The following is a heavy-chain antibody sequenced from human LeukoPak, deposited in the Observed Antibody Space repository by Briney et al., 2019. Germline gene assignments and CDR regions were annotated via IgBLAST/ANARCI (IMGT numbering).Heavy chain of an antibody. CDR3: ARGYFDWLFDY. CDR2: IYNSGST. CDR1: GCTFSSYD. J-gene: IGHJ4*02. V-gene: IGHV4-59*01. D-gene: IGHD3-9*01. Sequence: SETLSLTCIVSGCTFSSYDWSWIRRPAGKGLEWIGYIYNSGSTDYNPSLMSRVTISVDTSKNQFSLKLRFVTAADTAVYYCARGYFDWLFDYWGQGTLVTVSS.